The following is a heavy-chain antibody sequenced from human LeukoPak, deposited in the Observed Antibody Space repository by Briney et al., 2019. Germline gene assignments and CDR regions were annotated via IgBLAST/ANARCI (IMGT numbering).Heavy chain of an antibody. D-gene: IGHD4-17*01. CDR3: TKDQYGDYVWEGDMDV. CDR2: INSDGST. J-gene: IGHJ6*03. Sequence: GGSLRLSCAASGFTFSTYWMHWVRQAPGKGLVWVSRINSDGSTYYADSVKGRFIISRDNSKNTVYLQMNSLRAEDTAIYYCTKDQYGDYVWEGDMDVWGKGTTV. V-gene: IGHV3-74*01. CDR1: GFTFSTYW.